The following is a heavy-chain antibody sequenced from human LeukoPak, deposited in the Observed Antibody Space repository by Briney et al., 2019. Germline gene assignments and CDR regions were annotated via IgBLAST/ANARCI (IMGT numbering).Heavy chain of an antibody. D-gene: IGHD3-22*01. CDR1: GGSISSSSYY. CDR2: IYYSGST. J-gene: IGHJ4*02. V-gene: IGHV4-39*07. CDR3: ARDYYDSSGYPLTRD. Sequence: SETLSLTCTVSGGSISSSSYYWGWIRQPPGKGLEWIGSIYYSGSTYYNPSLKSRVTISVDTSKNQFSLKLSSVTAADTAVYYCARDYYDSSGYPLTRDWGQGTLVTVSS.